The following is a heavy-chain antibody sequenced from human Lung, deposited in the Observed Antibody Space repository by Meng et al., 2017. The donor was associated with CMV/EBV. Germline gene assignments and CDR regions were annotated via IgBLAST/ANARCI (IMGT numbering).Heavy chain of an antibody. CDR1: GGSMGRGTYH. CDR3: ALTTVNWVDP. D-gene: IGHD4-17*01. V-gene: IGHV4-39*07. Sequence: SXTLSLXCTVSGGSMGRGTYHWAWIRQPPGKGLEWIGSIYYNGNTFYNPSLKSRVTISGDTSKNQFSLKVNSLTAADTAVYYCALTTVNWVDPWGHGTLVTVSS. J-gene: IGHJ5*02. CDR2: IYYNGNT.